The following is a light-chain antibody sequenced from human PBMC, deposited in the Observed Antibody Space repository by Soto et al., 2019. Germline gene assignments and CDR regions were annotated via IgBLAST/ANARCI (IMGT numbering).Light chain of an antibody. J-gene: IGLJ1*01. CDR1: SSNIGAGYD. V-gene: IGLV1-40*01. Sequence: QSVLTQPPSVSGAPGQRVTISCTGSSSNIGAGYDVHWYQQLPGTAPKLLIYGNSNRPSGVPDRFSGSKSGTSASLAITGLEAEDGANYYCQPYTSSLRGYVLGTGTKLTVL. CDR3: QPYTSSLRGYV. CDR2: GNS.